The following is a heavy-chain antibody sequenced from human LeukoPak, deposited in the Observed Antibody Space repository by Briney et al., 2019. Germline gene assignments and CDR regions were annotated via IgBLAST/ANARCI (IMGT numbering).Heavy chain of an antibody. CDR1: GYSFTSYW. J-gene: IGHJ4*02. CDR3: ARPNQPYYYDSSGYSY. CDR2: IYPGDSDT. Sequence: GESLKISCKGSGYSFTSYWIGWVRQMPGKGLEWMGIIYPGDSDTRYSPSFQGQVTISAGKSISTAYLQWSSLKASDTAMYYCARPNQPYYYDSSGYSYWGQGTLVTVSS. D-gene: IGHD3-22*01. V-gene: IGHV5-51*01.